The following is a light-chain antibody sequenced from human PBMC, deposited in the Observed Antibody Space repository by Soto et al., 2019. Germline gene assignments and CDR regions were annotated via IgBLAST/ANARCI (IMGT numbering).Light chain of an antibody. J-gene: IGLJ1*01. CDR3: SSYTNINTRACV. CDR1: SGDIGSYNR. V-gene: IGLV2-14*01. CDR2: EVT. Sequence: SALTQPASVSGSPGQSITISCTGTSGDIGSYNRVSWYQQHPGKAPKLIIYEVTDRPSGVSNRFSGSKSGNTASLTISGIQAEDEAEYYCSSYTNINTRACVFGTGTKVTVL.